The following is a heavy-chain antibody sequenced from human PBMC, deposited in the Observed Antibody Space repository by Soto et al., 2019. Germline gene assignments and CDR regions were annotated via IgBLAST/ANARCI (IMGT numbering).Heavy chain of an antibody. CDR1: GFTFSSYG. D-gene: IGHD4-4*01. CDR3: AKASQELRVYYYMDV. CDR2: ISYDGSNK. Sequence: PGGSLRLSCAASGFTFSSYGMHWVRQARGKGLEWVAVISYDGSNKYYADSVKGRFTISRDNSKNTLYLQMNSLRAEDTAVYYCAKASQELRVYYYMDVWGKGTTVTVSS. V-gene: IGHV3-30*18. J-gene: IGHJ6*03.